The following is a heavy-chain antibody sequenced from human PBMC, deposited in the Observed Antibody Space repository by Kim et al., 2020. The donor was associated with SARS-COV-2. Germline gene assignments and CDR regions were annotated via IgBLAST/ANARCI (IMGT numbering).Heavy chain of an antibody. D-gene: IGHD3-22*01. J-gene: IGHJ4*02. CDR3: ATLSDSSGYYYNYNVDY. CDR2: ISSSGSTI. V-gene: IGHV3-48*03. Sequence: GGSLRLSCAASGFTFSSYEMNWVRQAPGKGLEWVSYISSSGSTIYYADSVKGRFTISRDNAKNSLYLQMNSLRAEDTAVYYCATLSDSSGYYYNYNVDYWGQGTLVTVSS. CDR1: GFTFSSYE.